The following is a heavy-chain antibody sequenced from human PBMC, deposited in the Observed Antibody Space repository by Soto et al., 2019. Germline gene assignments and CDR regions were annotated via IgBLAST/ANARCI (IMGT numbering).Heavy chain of an antibody. CDR1: GFTFSNYA. Sequence: EVQLLDSGGRLVQPGGSLRLSCVASGFTFSNYAMSWVRQAPGKGLEWVAAISGSGRGNTYYTEAVKGRFTISSDDSKNTLFLQMNSLRADDTAIYYCAKDKDLGGGSVFADWGQGTLVTVTS. CDR2: ISGSGRGNT. CDR3: AKDKDLGGGSVFAD. D-gene: IGHD2-15*01. J-gene: IGHJ4*02. V-gene: IGHV3-23*01.